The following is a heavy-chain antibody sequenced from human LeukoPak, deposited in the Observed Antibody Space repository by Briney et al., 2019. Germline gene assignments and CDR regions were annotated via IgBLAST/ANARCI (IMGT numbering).Heavy chain of an antibody. J-gene: IGHJ4*02. CDR1: GGSISSSSYY. V-gene: IGHV4-39*01. Sequence: SETLSLTCTVSGGSISSSSYYWGWIRQPPGKGLEWIGSIYYSGSTYYNPSLKSRVTISVDTSKNQFSLKLSSVTAADTAVYYCARSSGDYYYDSSGYSDYWGQGTLVTVSS. CDR2: IYYSGST. D-gene: IGHD3-22*01. CDR3: ARSSGDYYYDSSGYSDY.